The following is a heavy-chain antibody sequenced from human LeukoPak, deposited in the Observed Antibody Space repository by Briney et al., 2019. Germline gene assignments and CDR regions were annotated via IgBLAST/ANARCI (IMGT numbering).Heavy chain of an antibody. CDR3: ARLRYSSSSGYYGMDV. D-gene: IGHD6-6*01. V-gene: IGHV5-51*01. CDR2: IFPGDSDT. Sequence: GESLQISCKGSGYSFTSYWIGWVRQLPGKGLEWMGIIFPGDSDTRYSPPFQGQVTISADKYISTAYLQWSSLKASDTAMYYCARLRYSSSSGYYGMDVWGQGTTVTVSS. CDR1: GYSFTSYW. J-gene: IGHJ6*02.